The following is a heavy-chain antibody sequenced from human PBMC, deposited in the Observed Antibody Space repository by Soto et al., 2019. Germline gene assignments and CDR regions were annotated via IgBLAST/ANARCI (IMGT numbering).Heavy chain of an antibody. J-gene: IGHJ4*02. CDR3: ASRPGLEGGPFDF. CDR1: GYTFTALP. D-gene: IGHD1-1*01. Sequence: QVYLVQSGAEVKKPGASVKLSCEASGYTFTALPIHWVRQAPGQRLEWMGWINPGNGYTEDSQKFQDRVTITRVTSASTAYLELNSLKSEDPAVYYCASRPGLEGGPFDFWGQGTLVTVTS. CDR2: INPGNGYT. V-gene: IGHV1-3*01.